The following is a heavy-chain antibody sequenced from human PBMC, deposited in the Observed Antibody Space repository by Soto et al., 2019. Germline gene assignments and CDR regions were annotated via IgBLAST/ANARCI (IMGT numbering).Heavy chain of an antibody. CDR3: ARRYGSCFDY. CDR1: GGSISSYY. D-gene: IGHD5-18*01. CDR2: IYYSGST. V-gene: IGHV4-59*08. J-gene: IGHJ4*02. Sequence: QVQLQESGPGLVKPSETLSLTCTVSGGSISSYYWSWIRQPPGQGLEWIGYIYYSGSTNYHPSLKSRVTISVDTSKIRFSLKLSSVTAADTAVYSCARRYGSCFDYWGQGTLVTVSS.